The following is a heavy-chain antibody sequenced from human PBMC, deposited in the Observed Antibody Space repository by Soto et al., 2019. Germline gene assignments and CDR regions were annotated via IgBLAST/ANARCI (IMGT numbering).Heavy chain of an antibody. CDR2: ISYDGSNK. J-gene: IGHJ6*02. CDR1: GFTFSSYG. D-gene: IGHD2-2*01. CDR3: AKVPAIVLVPAAMNYYYGMDV. V-gene: IGHV3-30*18. Sequence: QVQLVESGGGVVQPGRSLRLSCAASGFTFSSYGMHWVRQAPGKGLEWVAVISYDGSNKDYADSVKGRFTISRDNSKKTLYLQMNSLRAEDTAVYYCAKVPAIVLVPAAMNYYYGMDVWGQGTTVTVSS.